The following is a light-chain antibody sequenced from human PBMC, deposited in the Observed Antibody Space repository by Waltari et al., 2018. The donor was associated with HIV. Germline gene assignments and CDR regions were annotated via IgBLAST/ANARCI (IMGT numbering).Light chain of an antibody. Sequence: DIQMTQSPSSLSASVGDRVTITCRASHTINTFLNWYQQKPGRAPSLLIYTASNLQSGVPSRFSGSGSGADFTLTISSLQPEDFATYYCQQSDSTPWTFGQGTKVEIK. V-gene: IGKV1-39*01. CDR1: HTINTF. CDR3: QQSDSTPWT. J-gene: IGKJ1*01. CDR2: TAS.